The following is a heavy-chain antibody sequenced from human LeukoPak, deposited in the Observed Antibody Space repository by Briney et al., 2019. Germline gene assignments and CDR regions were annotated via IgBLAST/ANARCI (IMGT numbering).Heavy chain of an antibody. D-gene: IGHD2-21*01. CDR3: AKTISDGYIG. Sequence: VGSLRLSCAASGFTFSTYWMTWVRQAPGKGLEWVANIDQGASHKYYVDSVKGRFTISRDNAKNSLYLQMNSLRVDDTAVYYCAKTISDGYIGWGQGTLVTVSS. V-gene: IGHV3-7*01. CDR1: GFTFSTYW. CDR2: IDQGASHK. J-gene: IGHJ4*02.